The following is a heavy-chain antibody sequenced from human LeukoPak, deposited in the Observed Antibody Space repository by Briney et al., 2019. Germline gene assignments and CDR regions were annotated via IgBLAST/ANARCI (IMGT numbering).Heavy chain of an antibody. CDR1: GVSFSGYY. D-gene: IGHD5-12*01. CDR2: INHSGST. V-gene: IGHV4-34*01. J-gene: IGHJ1*01. Sequence: SETLSLTCAVYGVSFSGYYWSWIRQPPGKGLEWVGEINHSGSTNYNPSLKSRVTISVDTSKNQFSLKLSSVTAADTAVYYCARSIVAGRLQYFQHWGQGTLVTVSS. CDR3: ARSIVAGRLQYFQH.